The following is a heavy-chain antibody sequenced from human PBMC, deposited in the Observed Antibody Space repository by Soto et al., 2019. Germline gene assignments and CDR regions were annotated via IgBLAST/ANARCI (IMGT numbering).Heavy chain of an antibody. V-gene: IGHV4-34*01. CDR2: INHSGTT. CDR1: GGSFSGYY. Sequence: SETLSLTCAVYGGSFSGYYWTWIRQPPGTGLEWIGEINHSGTTMYNPSLKSRLTISVDRSKNQVSLNLTSVTAADTAVYFCARLGGYYQALDHWSQGTLVTVSS. CDR3: ARLGGYYQALDH. D-gene: IGHD3-3*01. J-gene: IGHJ4*02.